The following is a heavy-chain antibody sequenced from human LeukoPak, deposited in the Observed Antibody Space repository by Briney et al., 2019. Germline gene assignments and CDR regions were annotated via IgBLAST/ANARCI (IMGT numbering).Heavy chain of an antibody. CDR2: INPNSGGT. CDR1: GYTFTGYY. J-gene: IGHJ4*02. D-gene: IGHD3-3*01. V-gene: IGHV1-2*02. CDR3: ARVPFGVVIWGYFDY. Sequence: GASVKVSCKASGYTFTGYYMHWVGQAPGQGLGWMGWINPNSGGTNYAQKFQGRVTMTRDTSISTAYMELSRLRSDDTAVYYCARVPFGVVIWGYFDYWGQGTLVTVSS.